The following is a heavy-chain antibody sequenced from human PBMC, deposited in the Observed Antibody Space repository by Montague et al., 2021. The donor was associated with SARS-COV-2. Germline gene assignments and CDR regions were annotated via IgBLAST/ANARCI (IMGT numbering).Heavy chain of an antibody. V-gene: IGHV2-5*01. Sequence: PALVKPTQTLTLTCTFSGFSLSTSGVGVGWIRQPPGKALEWLALIYWNDDKRYSPSLKSRLTITKDTSKNQVVLTMTNMDPVDTATYYCARSPRAAAADYWGQGTLVTVSS. CDR2: IYWNDDK. D-gene: IGHD6-25*01. J-gene: IGHJ4*02. CDR3: ARSPRAAAADY. CDR1: GFSLSTSGVG.